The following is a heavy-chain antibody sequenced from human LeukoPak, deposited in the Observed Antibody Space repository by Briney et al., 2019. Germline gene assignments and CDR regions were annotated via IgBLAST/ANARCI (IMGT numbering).Heavy chain of an antibody. D-gene: IGHD6-19*01. CDR1: GGSFSSSSYY. CDR3: ARQWLAYRVFDY. V-gene: IGHV4-39*07. J-gene: IGHJ4*02. Sequence: PSETLSLTCTVSGGSFSSSSYYWGWIRQPPGKCPEWIGTIYYSGGTYYNPPLKSRVTISVDTSKNQFSLKLSSVTAADTAVYYCARQWLAYRVFDYWGQGTLVTVSS. CDR2: IYYSGGT.